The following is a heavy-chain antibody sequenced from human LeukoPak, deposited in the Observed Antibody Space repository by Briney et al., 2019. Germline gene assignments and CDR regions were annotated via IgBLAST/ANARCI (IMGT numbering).Heavy chain of an antibody. CDR2: LSGSGDGQ. CDR1: GFTFTNYG. CDR3: AKGCQCPSGLSSWFDP. D-gene: IGHD1-14*01. J-gene: IGHJ5*02. V-gene: IGHV3-23*01. Sequence: QTGGSLRLSCSASGFTFTNYGISWVRQAPGKGLEWVSGLSGSGDGQFYADSVEGRFTISRDISNNIWYLQMNSLRAEDTAVYYCAKGCQCPSGLSSWFDPRGQGTLVAVSS.